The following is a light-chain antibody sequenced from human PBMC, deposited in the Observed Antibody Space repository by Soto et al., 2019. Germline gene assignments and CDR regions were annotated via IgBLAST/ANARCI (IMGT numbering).Light chain of an antibody. CDR2: VGTGGIVG. CDR1: SGYSNYK. CDR3: GSDNGGGSNFVYV. Sequence: QSVLTQPPSASASLGASVTLTCTLSSGYSNYKVDWYQQRPGKGPRFVMRVGTGGIVGSKGDGIPDRFSVLSSGLNRYLTINSIQEEDESDYHCGSDNGGGSNFVYVYGAGTKLTVL. V-gene: IGLV9-49*01. J-gene: IGLJ1*01.